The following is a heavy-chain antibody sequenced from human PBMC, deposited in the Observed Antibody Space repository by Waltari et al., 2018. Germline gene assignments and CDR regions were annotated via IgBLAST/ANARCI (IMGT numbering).Heavy chain of an antibody. CDR3: ARVYRGWFDP. CDR1: GYTFTSYD. CDR2: MKPKSGNT. J-gene: IGHJ5*02. D-gene: IGHD2-2*01. Sequence: QVQLVQSGAEVKKPGASVKVSCKASGYTFTSYDINWVRQATGQGLEWMGWMKPKSGNTGYEQKFQGRVTITRNTSISTAYMELSSRRSEDTAVYYCARVYRGWFDPWGQGTLVTVSS. V-gene: IGHV1-8*03.